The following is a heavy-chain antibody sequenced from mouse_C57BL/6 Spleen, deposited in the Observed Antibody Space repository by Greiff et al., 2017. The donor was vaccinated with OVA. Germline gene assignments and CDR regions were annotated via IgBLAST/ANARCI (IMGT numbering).Heavy chain of an antibody. Sequence: QVQLKESGADLAKPGASVKLSCKASGYTFTSYWMHWVKQRPGQVLAWFGYINTSSGYTKSNQKFKDQATLTAANSTSTAYMQLSSLTYEYSAGYYGAIDLGRSHWYFDDGGTGTTGTVSA. J-gene: IGHJ1*03. CDR2: INTSSGYT. V-gene: IGHV1-7*01. CDR3: AIDLGRSHWYFDD. D-gene: IGHD1-1*01. CDR1: GYTFTSYW.